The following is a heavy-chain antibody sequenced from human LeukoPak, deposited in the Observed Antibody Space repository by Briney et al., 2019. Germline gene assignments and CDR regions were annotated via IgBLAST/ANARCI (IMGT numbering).Heavy chain of an antibody. V-gene: IGHV3-53*01. D-gene: IGHD3-16*01. CDR1: GLTVNSSF. J-gene: IGHJ6*03. CDR3: ARAVGGAFYMDV. CDR2: FYSGGAT. Sequence: GGSLRLSCVASGLTVNSSFITWVRQAPGKGLEWVSVFYSGGATYYADSVKGRFTMSRDNSKNTLYLQINSLRVEDTGMYYCARAVGGAFYMDVWGKGTPVTVSS.